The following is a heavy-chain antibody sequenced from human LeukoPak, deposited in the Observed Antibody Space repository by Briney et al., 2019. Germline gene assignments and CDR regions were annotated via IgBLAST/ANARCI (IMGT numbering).Heavy chain of an antibody. CDR3: ATDLAVASPKTRD. V-gene: IGHV1-69*13. J-gene: IGHJ4*02. CDR2: IIPIFGTA. Sequence: ASVKVSCKASGGTFSSYAISWVRQAPGQGLEWMGGIIPIFGTANYAQKFQGRVTVTADESTSTAYMELSSLRSEDTAVYYCATDLAVASPKTRDWGQGTLVTVSS. D-gene: IGHD6-19*01. CDR1: GGTFSSYA.